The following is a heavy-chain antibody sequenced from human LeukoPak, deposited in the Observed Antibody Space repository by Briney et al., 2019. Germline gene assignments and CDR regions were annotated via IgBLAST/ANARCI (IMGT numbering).Heavy chain of an antibody. CDR2: IHYTGRT. CDR3: TRGGGWLIDI. V-gene: IGHV4-59*01. D-gene: IGHD6-19*01. J-gene: IGHJ4*02. CDR1: GVSISGYY. Sequence: PSETLSLTCTGSGVSISGYYWSWIRQPPGKGLEWIGNIHYTGRTTYNPSLRGRVTMSVDTSKDHFSLNLSSVTAADTAVYFCTRGGGWLIDIWGQGTLITVSS.